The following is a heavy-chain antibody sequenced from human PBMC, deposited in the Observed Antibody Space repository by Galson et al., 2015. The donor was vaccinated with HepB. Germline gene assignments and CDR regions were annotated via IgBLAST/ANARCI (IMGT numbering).Heavy chain of an antibody. D-gene: IGHD1-7*01. CDR2: ISSTSDYT. CDR3: ARDRRSRTQSRHGMDV. Sequence: SLRLSCAASGFSFSDHYMTWIRQAPGKGLEYVSYISSTSDYTNYADSVKGRFTISRDNAQNSLFLQMNSLRAEDTAVYYCARDRRSRTQSRHGMDVWGQGTTVTVSS. CDR1: GFSFSDHY. J-gene: IGHJ6*02. V-gene: IGHV3-11*06.